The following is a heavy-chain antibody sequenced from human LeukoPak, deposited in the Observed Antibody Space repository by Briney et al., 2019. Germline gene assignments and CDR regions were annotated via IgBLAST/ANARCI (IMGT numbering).Heavy chain of an antibody. V-gene: IGHV4-59*01. CDR1: GGSISSYY. CDR2: IYYSGST. D-gene: IGHD3-16*02. J-gene: IGHJ5*02. CDR3: ARRYYDYVWGSYRQNWFDP. Sequence: TPSETLSLTCTVSGGSISSYYWSWIRQPPGKGLEWIGYIYYSGSTNYNPSLKSRVTISVDTSKNQFSLKLSSVTAADTAVYYCARRYYDYVWGSYRQNWFDPWGQGTLVTVSS.